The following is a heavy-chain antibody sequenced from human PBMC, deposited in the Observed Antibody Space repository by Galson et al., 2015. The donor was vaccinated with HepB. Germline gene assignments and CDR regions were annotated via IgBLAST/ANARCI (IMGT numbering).Heavy chain of an antibody. D-gene: IGHD6-19*01. CDR1: GFTFSSYG. V-gene: IGHV3-53*01. J-gene: IGHJ4*02. CDR2: IYSGGST. CDR3: AGLRSLAGRQYFDY. Sequence: SLRLSCAASGFTFSSYGMHWVRQAPGKGLEWVAVIYSGGSTYYADSVKGRFTISRDNSRNTLYLQMNSLRAEDTAVYYCAGLRSLAGRQYFDYWGQGTLVTVSS.